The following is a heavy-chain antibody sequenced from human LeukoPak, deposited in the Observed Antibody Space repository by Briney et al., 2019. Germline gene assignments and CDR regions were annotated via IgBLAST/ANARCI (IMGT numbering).Heavy chain of an antibody. CDR1: GFTFSASA. Sequence: GGSLRLSCAASGFTFSASAMHWVRQASGKGLEWVGRIRSKANSCATAYAASVKGRFTISRDDSKNTAYLQMNSLKIEDTAVYYCSRPDDYGDYWGQGTLVTVSS. V-gene: IGHV3-73*01. J-gene: IGHJ4*02. CDR2: IRSKANSCAT. CDR3: SRPDDYGDY.